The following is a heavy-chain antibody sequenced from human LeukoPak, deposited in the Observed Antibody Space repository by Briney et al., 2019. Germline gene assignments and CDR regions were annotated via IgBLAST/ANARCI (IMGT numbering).Heavy chain of an antibody. CDR1: GGSFSGYY. V-gene: IGHV4-34*01. D-gene: IGHD6-19*01. Sequence: PSETLPLTCAVYGGSFSGYYWSWIRQPPGKGLEWIGEINHSGSTNYNPSLKSRVTISVDTSKNQFSLKLSSVTAADTAVYYCARGRWLDAFDIWGQGTMVTDSS. CDR3: ARGRWLDAFDI. CDR2: INHSGST. J-gene: IGHJ3*02.